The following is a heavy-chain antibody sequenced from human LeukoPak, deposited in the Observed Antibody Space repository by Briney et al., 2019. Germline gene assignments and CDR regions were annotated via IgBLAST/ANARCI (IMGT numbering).Heavy chain of an antibody. CDR1: GESFNNYY. J-gene: IGHJ4*02. D-gene: IGHD3-10*01. V-gene: IGHV4-34*01. CDR2: INHSGST. Sequence: SETLSLTCAVYGESFNNYYWTWIRQSPGKGLEWIGEINHSGSTNYNPSLKSRLSISVDPSKNQFSLKLTSVIAADTAVYYCARAGWFGELYGPLDFWGQGTLVTVSS. CDR3: ARAGWFGELYGPLDF.